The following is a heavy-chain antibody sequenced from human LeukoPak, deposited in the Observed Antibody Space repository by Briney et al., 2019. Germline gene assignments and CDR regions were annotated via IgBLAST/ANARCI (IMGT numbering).Heavy chain of an antibody. CDR2: INHSGST. V-gene: IGHV4-34*01. D-gene: IGHD3-22*01. CDR3: AKDTYYYDSSGSRWFGP. CDR1: GGSFSGYY. Sequence: SETLSLTCAVYGGSFSGYYWSWIRQPPGKGLEWIGEINHSGSTNYNPSLKSRVTISVDTSKNQFSLKLSSVTAADTAVYYCAKDTYYYDSSGSRWFGPWGQGTLVTVSS. J-gene: IGHJ5*02.